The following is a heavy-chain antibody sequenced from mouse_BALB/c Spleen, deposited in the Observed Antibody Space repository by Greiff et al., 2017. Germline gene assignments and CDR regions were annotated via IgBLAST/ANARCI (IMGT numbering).Heavy chain of an antibody. V-gene: IGHV4-1*02. Sequence: EVMLVESGGGLVQPGGSLKLSCAASGFDFSRYWMSWVRQAPGKGLEWIGEINPDSSTINYTPSLKDKFIISRDNAKNTLYLQMSKVRSEDTALYYCARPGYYGSSSAWFAYWGQGTLVTVSA. CDR1: GFDFSRYW. J-gene: IGHJ3*01. CDR2: INPDSSTI. D-gene: IGHD1-1*01. CDR3: ARPGYYGSSSAWFAY.